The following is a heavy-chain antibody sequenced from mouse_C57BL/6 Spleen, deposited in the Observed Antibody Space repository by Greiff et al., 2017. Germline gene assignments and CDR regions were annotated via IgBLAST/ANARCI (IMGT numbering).Heavy chain of an antibody. CDR2: IYPSDSET. CDR3: ARTYGSSYDYAMDY. CDR1: GYTFTSYW. D-gene: IGHD1-1*01. Sequence: QFQLQHPVAELVRPGSSVKLSCKASGYTFTSYWMHWVKQRPIQGLECIGNIYPSDSETHYNQKFKDKATLTVDKSSSTAYMQLSSLTSEDSAVYYCARTYGSSYDYAMDYWGQGTSVTVSS. V-gene: IGHV1-52*01. J-gene: IGHJ4*01.